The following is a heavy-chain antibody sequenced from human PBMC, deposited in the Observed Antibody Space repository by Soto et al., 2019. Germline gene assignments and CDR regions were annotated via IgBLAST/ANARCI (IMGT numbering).Heavy chain of an antibody. Sequence: QTGGSLRLSCAASGLTFKSYAMSWVRQAPGKGLEWVSGISGSGGSTDYADSVKGRFTISRDNSKNTLYLQMNSLRAEDTAVYSCAKVYGSGSYDTYWGQGVLVTVSS. D-gene: IGHD3-10*01. CDR2: ISGSGGST. V-gene: IGHV3-23*01. CDR1: GLTFKSYA. CDR3: AKVYGSGSYDTY. J-gene: IGHJ4*02.